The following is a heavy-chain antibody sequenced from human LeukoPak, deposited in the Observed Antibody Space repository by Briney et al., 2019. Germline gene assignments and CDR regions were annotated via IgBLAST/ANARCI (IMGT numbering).Heavy chain of an antibody. J-gene: IGHJ5*02. CDR3: AKRGTYFDP. V-gene: IGHV3-23*01. D-gene: IGHD1-26*01. Sequence: GGSLRLSCVASGFTFSSYAMTWVRQAPGKGREWVSTISASGTPTYFADSVKGRFTISRDNSRNTLYLQMNSLSPEDTAVYYCAKRGTYFDPWGQGTLVTVSS. CDR2: ISASGTPT. CDR1: GFTFSSYA.